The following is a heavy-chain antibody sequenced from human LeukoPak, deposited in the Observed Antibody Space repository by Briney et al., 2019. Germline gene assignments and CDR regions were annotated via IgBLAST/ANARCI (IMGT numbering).Heavy chain of an antibody. CDR1: GFTLGDNY. D-gene: IGHD2/OR15-2a*01. Sequence: PGVSLRLSCAASGFTLGDNYMSWVRQAPGKGLEWVSLIYSAGDTFYSDSVRGRFTISRDNSKNTLYLQMNSLRAEDTAFYYCARDSSSFPNYFYLWGQGALVTVS. CDR2: IYSAGDT. V-gene: IGHV3-53*01. CDR3: ARDSSSFPNYFYL. J-gene: IGHJ4*02.